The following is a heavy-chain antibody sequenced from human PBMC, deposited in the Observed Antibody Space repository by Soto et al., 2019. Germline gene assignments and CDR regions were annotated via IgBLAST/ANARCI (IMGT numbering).Heavy chain of an antibody. Sequence: QVQLVQSGAEVKKPGSSVKVSCKASGGTFSSYAISWVRQAPGQGLEWMGGIIPIFGTANYAQKFQGRVTITADESTSTAYMELSSLRSEDTAVYYCAREDCSSTSRRGFDYYYYGMDVWGQGTTVTVSS. CDR2: IIPIFGTA. V-gene: IGHV1-69*01. D-gene: IGHD2-2*01. CDR3: AREDCSSTSRRGFDYYYYGMDV. CDR1: GGTFSSYA. J-gene: IGHJ6*02.